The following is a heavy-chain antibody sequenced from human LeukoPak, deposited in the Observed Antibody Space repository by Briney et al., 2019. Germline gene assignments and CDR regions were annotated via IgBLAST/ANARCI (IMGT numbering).Heavy chain of an antibody. CDR3: ARLSVGATEVWFDP. D-gene: IGHD1-26*01. V-gene: IGHV4-59*08. J-gene: IGHJ5*02. Sequence: SETLSLTCTVSGGSISSYYWSWIRQPPGKGLEWLGYIYYSGSTNYNPSLKGRVTMSVDTSKNHFSLKLSSVTAADTAVYYCARLSVGATEVWFDPWGQGTLVTVSS. CDR1: GGSISSYY. CDR2: IYYSGST.